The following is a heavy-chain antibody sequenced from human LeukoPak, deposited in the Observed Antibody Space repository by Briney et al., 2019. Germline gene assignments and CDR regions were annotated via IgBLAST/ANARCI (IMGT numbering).Heavy chain of an antibody. Sequence: GGSLRLSCAASGFTFSSYAMSWVRQAPGKGLEWVSAISGSGGSTYYADSVKGRFTISRDNSKNTLYLQMNSLRAEDTAVYYCAKAPHLVYYYYGMDVWGQGTTVTVSS. D-gene: IGHD6-6*01. V-gene: IGHV3-23*01. CDR1: GFTFSSYA. CDR2: ISGSGGST. J-gene: IGHJ6*02. CDR3: AKAPHLVYYYYGMDV.